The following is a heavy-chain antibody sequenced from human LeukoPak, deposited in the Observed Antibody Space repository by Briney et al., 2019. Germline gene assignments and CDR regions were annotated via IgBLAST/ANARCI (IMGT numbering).Heavy chain of an antibody. Sequence: PSETLSLTCTVSGGSIRYYFWSWIRQPPGKGLEWIGCIYTSGRTNYNPSLKSRVTISVDTSKNQFSLNLSSVTAADTAVYYCARGVLHESSGYPFDYWGRGTLVTVPS. CDR3: ARGVLHESSGYPFDY. CDR2: IYTSGRT. CDR1: GGSIRYYF. J-gene: IGHJ4*02. D-gene: IGHD3-22*01. V-gene: IGHV4-4*09.